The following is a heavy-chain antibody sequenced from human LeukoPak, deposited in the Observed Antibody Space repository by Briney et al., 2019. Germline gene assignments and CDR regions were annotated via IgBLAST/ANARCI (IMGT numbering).Heavy chain of an antibody. Sequence: SETLSLTCTVAGGSISGFYWSWVRQPPGEGLGWVGHIYYTGSTSYNPPLKSRVTISVDTSKNQFSLRLNSMTAADTAVYYCARLNTERTTPENHWGQGTLVTVSS. CDR3: ARLNTERTTPENH. J-gene: IGHJ5*02. V-gene: IGHV4-59*01. CDR1: GGSISGFY. D-gene: IGHD1-1*01. CDR2: IYYTGST.